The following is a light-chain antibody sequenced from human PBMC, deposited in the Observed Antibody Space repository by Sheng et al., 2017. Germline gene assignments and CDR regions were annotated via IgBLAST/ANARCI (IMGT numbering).Light chain of an antibody. Sequence: QSALTQPPSASGSPGQSVTISCTGTSSDVGGYNYVSWYQQHPGKAPKLMISDVSLRPSGVSNRFSGSKSGNTASLTISGLQAEDEADYYCSSFSRSNTWVFGGGTKLTVL. CDR3: SSFSRSNTWV. CDR2: DVS. CDR1: SSDVGGYNY. V-gene: IGLV2-14*03. J-gene: IGLJ3*02.